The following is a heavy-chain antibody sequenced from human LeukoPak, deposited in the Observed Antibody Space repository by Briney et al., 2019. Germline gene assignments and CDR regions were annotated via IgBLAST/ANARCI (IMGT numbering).Heavy chain of an antibody. J-gene: IGHJ4*02. D-gene: IGHD2-2*01. V-gene: IGHV3-15*01. CDR1: GFTFSDAW. Sequence: GGSLRLSCAASGFTFSDAWMTWVRQAPGMGLEWVGRIKRKTDGGTTDYAAPVKGRFTISRDDSKNTLYLQINSLKTEDTAVYFCTADMPHSPRASDYWGQGTLVTVSS. CDR3: TADMPHSPRASDY. CDR2: IKRKTDGGTT.